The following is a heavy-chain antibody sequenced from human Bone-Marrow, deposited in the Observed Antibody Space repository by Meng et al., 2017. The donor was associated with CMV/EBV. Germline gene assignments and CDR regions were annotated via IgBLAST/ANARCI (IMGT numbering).Heavy chain of an antibody. V-gene: IGHV1-2*02. CDR3: AARGYNYGQNFEY. D-gene: IGHD5-18*01. J-gene: IGHJ4*02. CDR1: GYPFTDYY. CDR2: INPNSGGT. Sequence: QVQVGQAGQEVAKPGAPWKVSCKASGYPFTDYYMHWVRQAPGQGLEWMGWINPNSGGTSYAQKFQGRVTMTRDTSINTAYMELTSLTPDDTAVYYCAARGYNYGQNFEYWGQGTLVTVSS.